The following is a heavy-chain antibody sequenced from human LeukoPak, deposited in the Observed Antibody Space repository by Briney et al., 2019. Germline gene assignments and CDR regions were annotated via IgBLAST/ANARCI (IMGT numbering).Heavy chain of an antibody. CDR3: AGERSDMIDY. V-gene: IGHV3-74*01. CDR2: INSDGSST. D-gene: IGHD3-16*01. CDR1: GFTFSSYW. J-gene: IGHJ4*02. Sequence: GGSLRLSCAASGFTFSSYWMHWVRQAPGKGLVWVSRINSDGSSTSYADSVKGRFTISRDNAKNTLYLQMNSLRTEDTAVYYCAGERSDMIDYWGQGTLVTVAS.